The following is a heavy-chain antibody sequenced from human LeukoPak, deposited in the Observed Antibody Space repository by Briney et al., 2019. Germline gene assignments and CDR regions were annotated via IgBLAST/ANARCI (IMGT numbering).Heavy chain of an antibody. D-gene: IGHD2-2*01. J-gene: IGHJ4*02. CDR3: ARDLGYCSSTSCRYFDY. V-gene: IGHV3-53*01. CDR2: IYSGGST. CDR1: GFTVSSNY. Sequence: PGGSLRLSCAASGFTVSSNYMSWVRQAPGKGLEWVSVIYSGGSTYYADSVKGRFTISRDNSKNTLYLQMNSLRAEDTAVYYCARDLGYCSSTSCRYFDYWGQGTLVTVSS.